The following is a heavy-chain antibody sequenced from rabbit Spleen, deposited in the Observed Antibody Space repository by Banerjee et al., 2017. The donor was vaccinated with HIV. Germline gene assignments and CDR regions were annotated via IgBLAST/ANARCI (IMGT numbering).Heavy chain of an antibody. CDR2: IYTGSRGSI. CDR3: ARDTSSSFSSYGMDL. D-gene: IGHD1-1*01. J-gene: IGHJ6*01. CDR1: GFSFSTSDC. V-gene: IGHV1S40*01. Sequence: QSLEESGGDLVKPGASLTLTCKASGFSFSTSDCMSWVRQAPGKGPEWIACIYTGSRGSIYYASWAKGRFTITKTSSTTVTLQMTSLTAADTATYFCARDTSSSFSSYGMDLWGQGTLVTVS.